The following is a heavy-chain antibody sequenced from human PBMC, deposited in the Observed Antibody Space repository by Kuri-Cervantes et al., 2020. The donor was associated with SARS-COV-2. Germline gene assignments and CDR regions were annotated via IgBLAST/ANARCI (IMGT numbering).Heavy chain of an antibody. CDR2: ISAYNGNT. D-gene: IGHD2-2*01. J-gene: IGHJ6*03. Sequence: ASVKVSCKASGYTFTSYGISWVRQAPGQGLEWMGWISAYNGNTNYAQKLQGRVTMTTDTSTSTVYMELSSLRSEDTAVYYCARDFSGGQLLSGWSRQTYYYYYYMDVWGKGTTVTVSS. CDR3: ARDFSGGQLLSGWSRQTYYYYYYMDV. CDR1: GYTFTSYG. V-gene: IGHV1-18*01.